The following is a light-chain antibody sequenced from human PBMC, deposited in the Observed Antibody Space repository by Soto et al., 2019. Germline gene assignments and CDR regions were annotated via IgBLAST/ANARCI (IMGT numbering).Light chain of an antibody. CDR2: GAS. Sequence: EIVMTQSPAILSVSPGERVTLSCRASQSVRSNLAWYQQKPGQAPSLLISGASTRATAVPASFSGSGSETEFTLTISSLQSEDVAVYFCQQYKSWPSTFGQGTKVEFK. V-gene: IGKV3-15*01. CDR1: QSVRSN. CDR3: QQYKSWPST. J-gene: IGKJ1*01.